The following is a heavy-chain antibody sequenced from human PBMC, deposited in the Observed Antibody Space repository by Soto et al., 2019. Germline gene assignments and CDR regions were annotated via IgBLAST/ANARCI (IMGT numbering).Heavy chain of an antibody. CDR1: GFTFSDYY. V-gene: IGHV3-11*04. J-gene: IGHJ4*02. Sequence: QVQLVVSGGGLAKPGGSLRISCAASGFTFSDYYISWIRQAPRKGLEWVSYISSSGSIIYYADSVKGRFTISWENAKNLMYPQMYLLTAVDTAVDYRAPGGYDSNDLAVSPIIAGHFWGQGTLGTVSS. D-gene: IGHD6-25*01. CDR2: ISSSGSII. CDR3: APGGYDSNDLAVSPIIAGHF.